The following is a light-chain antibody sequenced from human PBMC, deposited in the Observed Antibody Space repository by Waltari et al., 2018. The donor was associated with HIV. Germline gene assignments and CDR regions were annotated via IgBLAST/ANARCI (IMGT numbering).Light chain of an antibody. V-gene: IGLV3-1*01. Sequence: SFELTQPTSVSVSPGQTARITCPGAKVGDTYVCWYQHKLGQSPVVVHYQDNKRPSGIPDRFSGSNSGNASTLTIGGTQAMDDAVYCCQTWDSHTAVFGGGTKLTVL. CDR3: QTWDSHTAV. CDR2: QDN. J-gene: IGLJ2*01. CDR1: KVGDTY.